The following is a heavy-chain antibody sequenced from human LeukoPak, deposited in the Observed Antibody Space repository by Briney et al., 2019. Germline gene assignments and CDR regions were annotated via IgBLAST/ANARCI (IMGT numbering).Heavy chain of an antibody. CDR1: GGSISSSNW. CDR2: IYHSGST. V-gene: IGHV4-4*02. Sequence: SETLSLTCAVSGGSISSSNWWSWVRQPPGKGLEWIGEIYHSGSTNYNPSLKSRVTISVDKSKNQFSLKLSSVTAADTAVYYCAGSIAAAAPNWFDPWGQGTLVTVSS. D-gene: IGHD6-13*01. CDR3: AGSIAAAAPNWFDP. J-gene: IGHJ5*02.